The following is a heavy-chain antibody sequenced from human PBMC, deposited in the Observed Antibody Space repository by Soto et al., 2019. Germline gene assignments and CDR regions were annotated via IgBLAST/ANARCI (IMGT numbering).Heavy chain of an antibody. J-gene: IGHJ5*02. V-gene: IGHV4-30-4*01. CDR3: ARNGDFWSGYLNWFDL. CDR2: IYYSGST. CDR1: GGSISSGDYY. Sequence: PSETLSLTCTVSGGSISSGDYYWSLIRQPPXKGLEWIGYIYYSGSTYYNPSLKSRVTISVDTSKNQFSLKLSSVTAADTAVYYCARNGDFWSGYLNWFDLWGQGTLVTVSS. D-gene: IGHD3-3*01.